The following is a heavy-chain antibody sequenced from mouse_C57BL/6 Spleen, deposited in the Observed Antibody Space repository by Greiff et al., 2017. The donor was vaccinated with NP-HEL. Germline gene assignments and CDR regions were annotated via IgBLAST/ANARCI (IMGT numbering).Heavy chain of an antibody. CDR2: INPNNGGT. D-gene: IGHD1-1*01. CDR1: GYTFTDYN. Sequence: VQLQQSGPELVKPGASVKMSCKASGYTFTDYNMHWVKQSHGKSLEWIGYINPNNGGTSYNQKFKGKATLTVNKSSSTAYMELRSLTSDDSAVYYCARSGYATTVVEFAYWGQGTLVTVSA. J-gene: IGHJ3*01. V-gene: IGHV1-22*01. CDR3: ARSGYATTVVEFAY.